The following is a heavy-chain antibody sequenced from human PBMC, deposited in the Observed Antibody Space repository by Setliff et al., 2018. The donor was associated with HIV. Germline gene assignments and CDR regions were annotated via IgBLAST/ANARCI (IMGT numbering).Heavy chain of an antibody. J-gene: IGHJ4*02. Sequence: GASVKVSCKASGYTFMAYYMHWVKQAPGKGLEWVGRVDPADSETKYAGKFQRRVTITTDTSTDTAYIELSALISEDTAIYYCATSGGPYSSGLDYWGQGTQVTVSS. CDR1: GYTFMAYY. V-gene: IGHV1-69-2*01. CDR3: ATSGGPYSSGLDY. D-gene: IGHD3-22*01. CDR2: VDPADSET.